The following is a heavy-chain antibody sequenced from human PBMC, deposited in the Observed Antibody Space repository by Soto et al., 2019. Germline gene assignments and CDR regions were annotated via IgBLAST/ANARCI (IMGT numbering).Heavy chain of an antibody. CDR3: AKAGYCSSTSCYGREFDY. CDR2: ISYDGSNK. V-gene: IGHV3-30*18. D-gene: IGHD2-2*01. Sequence: XGSLRLSCAASGFTFSSYGMPWVRQAPGKGLEWVAVISYDGSNKYYADSVKGRFTISRDNSKNTLYLQMNSLRAEDTAVYYCAKAGYCSSTSCYGREFDYWGQGTLVTVSS. CDR1: GFTFSSYG. J-gene: IGHJ4*02.